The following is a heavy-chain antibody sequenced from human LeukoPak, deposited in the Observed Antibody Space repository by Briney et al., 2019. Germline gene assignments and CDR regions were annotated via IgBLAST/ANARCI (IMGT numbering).Heavy chain of an antibody. Sequence: ASVKGSCKTSGYTFTGYFMHWVRQAPGQGLQWMGWINPNSGDTNYAQKFQGRVTMTRDTSITTAYMELSRLRSDDTAVYYCARDERYYSSGYPFDYWGQGTLVTVSS. CDR3: ARDERYYSSGYPFDY. CDR1: GYTFTGYF. V-gene: IGHV1-2*02. CDR2: INPNSGDT. D-gene: IGHD3-22*01. J-gene: IGHJ4*02.